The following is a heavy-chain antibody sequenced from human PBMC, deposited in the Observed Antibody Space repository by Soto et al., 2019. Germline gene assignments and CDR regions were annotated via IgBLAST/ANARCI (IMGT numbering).Heavy chain of an antibody. CDR1: GGSISSSSYY. V-gene: IGHV4-39*01. D-gene: IGHD3-10*01. Sequence: QLQLQESGPGLVKPSETLSLTCTVSGGSISSSSYYWGWIRQPPGKGLEWIGSLYYSGSTYYNPTLKSRVTISADTFKNQFSLKLPSVTAADTAVYYCARQVTVRGDTQRYYFDYWGQGTLVTVSS. CDR3: ARQVTVRGDTQRYYFDY. CDR2: LYYSGST. J-gene: IGHJ4*02.